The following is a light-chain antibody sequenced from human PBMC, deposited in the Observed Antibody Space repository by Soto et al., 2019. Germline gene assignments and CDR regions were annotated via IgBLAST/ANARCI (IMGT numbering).Light chain of an antibody. CDR3: SSYTSISSHGI. Sequence: QSALTQPASVSGALGQSITISCTGTGSDVGSYKYVSWYQQHPGKPPKLIIFEVSNRASGVSDRFSGSKSGNAASLTISGLQAEDVADYFCSSYTSISSHGIFGTGTKLTVL. CDR2: EVS. J-gene: IGLJ1*01. V-gene: IGLV2-14*01. CDR1: GSDVGSYKY.